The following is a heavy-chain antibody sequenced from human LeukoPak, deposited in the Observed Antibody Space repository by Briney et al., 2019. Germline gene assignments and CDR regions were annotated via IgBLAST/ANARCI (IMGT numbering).Heavy chain of an antibody. J-gene: IGHJ4*02. CDR3: TSKILGGAYDSSGYRYYFDY. Sequence: GGSLRLSCAASGFTFSSYWMHWVRQTPGKGLVWVSRLDSDGRNPRYADSVKGRFTISRDSAKTTLYLQMNSLRAEDTAVYYCTSKILGGAYDSSGYRYYFDYWGQGTLVTVSS. CDR2: LDSDGRNP. D-gene: IGHD3-22*01. CDR1: GFTFSSYW. V-gene: IGHV3-74*01.